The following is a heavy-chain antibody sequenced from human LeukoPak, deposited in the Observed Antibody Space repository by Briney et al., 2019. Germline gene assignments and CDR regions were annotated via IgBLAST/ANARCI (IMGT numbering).Heavy chain of an antibody. CDR1: GFTFSSYA. V-gene: IGHV3-30-3*01. J-gene: IGHJ6*02. CDR3: AKDLAGYSYGWVPSGYYYGMDV. CDR2: ISYDGSNK. Sequence: GGSLRLSCAASGFTFSSYAMHWVRQAPGKGLEWVAVISYDGSNKYYADSVKGHFTISRDNSKNTLYLQMNSLRAEDTAVYYCAKDLAGYSYGWVPSGYYYGMDVWGQGTTVTVSS. D-gene: IGHD5-18*01.